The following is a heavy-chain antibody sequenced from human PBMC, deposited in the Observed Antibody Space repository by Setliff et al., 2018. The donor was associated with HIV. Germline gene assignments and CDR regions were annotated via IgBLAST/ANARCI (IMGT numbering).Heavy chain of an antibody. Sequence: GGSLRLSCAASGFTVSRNHMSWVRQAPGKGLEWVANINREATEMSYVDSVKGRFTVSRDNAGGSMFLQMSGLRPEDSGLYFCAREHCDYVWGNYRQYYFDYWGQGTLVTVSS. CDR1: GFTVSRNH. CDR3: AREHCDYVWGNYRQYYFDY. J-gene: IGHJ4*02. CDR2: INREATEM. D-gene: IGHD3-16*02. V-gene: IGHV3-7*01.